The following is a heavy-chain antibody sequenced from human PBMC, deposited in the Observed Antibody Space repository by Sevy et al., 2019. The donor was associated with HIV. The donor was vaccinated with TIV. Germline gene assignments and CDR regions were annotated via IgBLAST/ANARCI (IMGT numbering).Heavy chain of an antibody. J-gene: IGHJ3*01. Sequence: GSLRLSCAASGFTFNTHAMNWVRQAPGKGLEWVSVISGPGYGTNYADSVKGRFTISRDNSKNTLFLQRNSLRDDDTTVYYCAKALNPALESMLEVNLRSLKGFDVWGQGTMVTVSS. CDR1: GFTFNTHA. V-gene: IGHV3-23*01. CDR2: ISGPGYGT. D-gene: IGHD3-22*01. CDR3: AKALNPALESMLEVNLRSLKGFDV.